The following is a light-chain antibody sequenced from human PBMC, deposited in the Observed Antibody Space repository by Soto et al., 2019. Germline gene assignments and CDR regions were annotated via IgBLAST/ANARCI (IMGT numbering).Light chain of an antibody. Sequence: DIQMPQSPSSLSASVGDSVTITCRTSQAIGNSLNWYQQKPGKAPNLLVYGTSTLQSGVPSRFSGSGSGTDITLTISSLQREDFATYYGQQSYTSSWKFGLGTQLEIK. J-gene: IGKJ1*01. CDR3: QQSYTSSWK. CDR1: QAIGNS. V-gene: IGKV1-39*01. CDR2: GTS.